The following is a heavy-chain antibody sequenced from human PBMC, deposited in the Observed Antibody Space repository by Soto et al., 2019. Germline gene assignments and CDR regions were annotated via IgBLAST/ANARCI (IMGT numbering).Heavy chain of an antibody. CDR2: ISGSGGST. D-gene: IGHD3-3*01. CDR1: GFTFSSYA. CDR3: AKDQEPSGIDFWSDGRGKYYFDY. J-gene: IGHJ4*02. Sequence: GGSLRLSCAASGFTFSSYAMSWVRQAPGKGLEWVSAISGSGGSTYYADSVKGRFTISRDNSKNTLYLQMNSLRAEDTAVYYCAKDQEPSGIDFWSDGRGKYYFDYWGQGTLVTVSS. V-gene: IGHV3-23*01.